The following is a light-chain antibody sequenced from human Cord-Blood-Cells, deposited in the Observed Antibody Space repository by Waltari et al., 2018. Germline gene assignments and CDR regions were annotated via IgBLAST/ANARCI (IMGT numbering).Light chain of an antibody. V-gene: IGLV2-14*01. Sequence: QSALTQPASVSGSPGQSITISCPGTSSDVGGYHCVSWYQQHPGKAPKLMIYEVSNRPSGVSNRFSGSKSGNTASLTISGLQAEDEADYYCSSYTSSSTWVFGGGTKLTVL. CDR2: EVS. CDR1: SSDVGGYHC. J-gene: IGLJ3*02. CDR3: SSYTSSSTWV.